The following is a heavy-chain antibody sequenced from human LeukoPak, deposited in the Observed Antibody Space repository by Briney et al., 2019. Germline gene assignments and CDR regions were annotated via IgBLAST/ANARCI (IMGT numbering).Heavy chain of an antibody. J-gene: IGHJ5*02. V-gene: IGHV3-23*01. CDR2: MSGSGGST. CDR1: GFTFSSYA. D-gene: IGHD2-2*02. CDR3: AKDGGPYTLAANWFDP. Sequence: PGGSLRLSCAASGFTFSSYAMSWVRQAPGKGLEWVSGMSGSGGSTYYADSVKGRFTISRDNSKNTLYLQMNSLRAEDTAVYYCAKDGGPYTLAANWFDPWGQGTLVTVSS.